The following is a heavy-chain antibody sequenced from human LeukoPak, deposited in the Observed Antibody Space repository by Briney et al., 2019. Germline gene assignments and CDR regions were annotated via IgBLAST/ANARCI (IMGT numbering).Heavy chain of an antibody. V-gene: IGHV4-39*07. Sequence: SGTLSLTCTVSGGSISSSSYYWGWIRQPPGKGLEWIGSIYYSGSTYYNPSLKSRVTISVDTSKNQFSLKLSSVTAADTAVYYCARETRDHWPVTKAPPDIWGQGTMVTVSS. J-gene: IGHJ3*02. CDR3: ARETRDHWPVTKAPPDI. D-gene: IGHD2-8*01. CDR2: IYYSGST. CDR1: GGSISSSSYY.